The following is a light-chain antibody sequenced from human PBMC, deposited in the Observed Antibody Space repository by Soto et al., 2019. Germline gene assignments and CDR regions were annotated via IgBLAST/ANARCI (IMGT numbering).Light chain of an antibody. CDR2: DAS. CDR1: QSITNW. V-gene: IGKV1-5*01. Sequence: DIQMTQSPSTLSASVGDRVTITCRASQSITNWLAWYQQKTGNAPKLLVYDASSLESGVPSRFSDSVSRTEFSVTISSLQRDDFATYDCLQDESYSLLTFVPGNRVDI. J-gene: IGKJ3*01. CDR3: LQDESYSLLT.